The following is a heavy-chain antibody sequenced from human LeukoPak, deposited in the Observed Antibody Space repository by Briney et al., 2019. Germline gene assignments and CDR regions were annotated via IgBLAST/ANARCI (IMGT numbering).Heavy chain of an antibody. CDR2: IRRRAYGGAA. CDR3: SRNGLVDFDY. Sequence: QSGGSLILSCTTSGFAFDDFAMSWVRQPAGKGLEWVGFIRRRAYGGAAEYAASVKGRFIISRDDSKGIAYLQMNSLKTEDTAVYYCSRNGLVDFDYWGQGSRVIVSP. V-gene: IGHV3-49*04. CDR1: GFAFDDFA. J-gene: IGHJ4*02.